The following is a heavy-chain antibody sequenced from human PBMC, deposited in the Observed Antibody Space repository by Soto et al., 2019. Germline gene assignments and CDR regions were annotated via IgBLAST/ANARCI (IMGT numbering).Heavy chain of an antibody. V-gene: IGHV3-48*03. CDR3: ARLNTRGFDY. J-gene: IGHJ4*02. CDR2: ISSSASTI. CDR1: GFNFSSYE. Sequence: GGSMSLSCAASGFNFSSYEMNWVRQAPGKGLEWVSYISSSASTIYYADSVNGRFTMSRDNAKDSLYLQMNTLRSEDTAVYYCARLNTRGFDYWGQGTLVTVSS. D-gene: IGHD2-2*01.